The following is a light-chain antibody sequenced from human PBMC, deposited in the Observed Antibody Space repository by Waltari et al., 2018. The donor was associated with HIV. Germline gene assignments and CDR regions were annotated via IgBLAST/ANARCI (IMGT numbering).Light chain of an antibody. J-gene: IGLJ2*01. CDR3: AAWTDSLSGVV. V-gene: IGLV1-47*01. CDR2: GTK. Sequence: QSVLTQPPSASGTPGQRVTISCSGSSSNIGSYYVYWYQQLPGTAPKLLLHGTKQRPSGVPDRFSGSKSGTSASLAISGLRSEDEADYYCAAWTDSLSGVVFGGGTKLSVL. CDR1: SSNIGSYY.